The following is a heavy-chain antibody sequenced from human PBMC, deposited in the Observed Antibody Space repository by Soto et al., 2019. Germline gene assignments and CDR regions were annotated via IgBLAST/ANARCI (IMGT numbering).Heavy chain of an antibody. CDR1: GYTFTSYG. Sequence: ASVKVSCKASGYTFTSYGISWVRQAPGQGLEWKGWISAYNGNTNYAQKIQGRVTMTTDTSTSTAYMDLRSLRSDDTAVYYCARDRWPITMVRGVAPYYYGMDVWGQGTTVTVSS. J-gene: IGHJ6*02. CDR3: ARDRWPITMVRGVAPYYYGMDV. D-gene: IGHD3-10*01. V-gene: IGHV1-18*01. CDR2: ISAYNGNT.